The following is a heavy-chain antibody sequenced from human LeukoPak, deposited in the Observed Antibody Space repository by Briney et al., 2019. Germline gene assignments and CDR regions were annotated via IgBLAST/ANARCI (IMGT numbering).Heavy chain of an antibody. J-gene: IGHJ4*02. CDR2: IYTSGST. CDR1: GGSISSYD. Sequence: PSETLSLTCTVSGGSISSYDWSWIRQPAGKGLEWIGRIYTSGSTNYNPSLKSRVTISVDTSKNQFSLKLSSVTAADTAVYYCARAPYGSGSHRAQFDYWGQGTLVTVSS. D-gene: IGHD3-10*01. CDR3: ARAPYGSGSHRAQFDY. V-gene: IGHV4-4*07.